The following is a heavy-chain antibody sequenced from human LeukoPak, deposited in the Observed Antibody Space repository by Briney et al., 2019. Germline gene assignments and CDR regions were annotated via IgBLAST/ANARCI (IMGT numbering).Heavy chain of an antibody. Sequence: GGSLRLSCAASGFIFSKYIMNWVRQAPGKGREWVSSITNSSRYLYYADSVKGRFTISRDNAKNSLYLQMNSLRAEDTAVYYCARSYEGSGYSDWGQGTLVTVSS. D-gene: IGHD3-3*01. CDR3: ARSYEGSGYSD. CDR2: ITNSSRYL. CDR1: GFIFSKYI. V-gene: IGHV3-21*01. J-gene: IGHJ4*02.